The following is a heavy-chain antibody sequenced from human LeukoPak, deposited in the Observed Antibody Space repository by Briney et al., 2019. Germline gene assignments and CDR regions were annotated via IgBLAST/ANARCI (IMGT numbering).Heavy chain of an antibody. CDR3: AGETGELPYYSDY. J-gene: IGHJ4*02. CDR2: IYTSGST. CDR1: GGSISSGNYY. Sequence: SETLSLTCTVSGGSISSGNYYWSWIRQPAGKRLEWIGRIYTSGSTNYNPSLKSRVTISGDTSKNQFSLKLSSVTAADTAVYYCAGETGELPYYSDYWGQGTLVTVSS. D-gene: IGHD3-10*01. V-gene: IGHV4-61*02.